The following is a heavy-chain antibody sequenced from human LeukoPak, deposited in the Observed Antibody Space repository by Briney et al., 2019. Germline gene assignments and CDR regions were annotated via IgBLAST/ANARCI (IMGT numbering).Heavy chain of an antibody. Sequence: SETLSLTCTVSGGSIGTYYWSWVRQSPGTGLEWIGYIYVTGTRYNPYLQSRVTISVDRSRNQFFLKMTSVTAADTAAYYCARHIGGAIEDMDACGRGTKAPVSS. D-gene: IGHD3-16*02. CDR1: GGSIGTYY. CDR2: IYVTGT. CDR3: ARHIGGAIEDMDA. V-gene: IGHV4-59*08. J-gene: IGHJ6*03.